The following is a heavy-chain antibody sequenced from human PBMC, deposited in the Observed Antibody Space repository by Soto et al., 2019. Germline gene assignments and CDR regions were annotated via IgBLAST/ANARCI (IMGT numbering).Heavy chain of an antibody. CDR3: AKDPLRYFDWAFDY. CDR1: GFTFSSYG. D-gene: IGHD3-9*01. V-gene: IGHV3-30*18. CDR2: ISYDGSNK. Sequence: QVQLVETGGGVVQPGRSLRLSCAASGFTFSSYGMHWVRQAPGKGLEWVAVISYDGSNKYYADSVKGRFTISRDNSKNTLYLQMNSLRAEDTAVYYCAKDPLRYFDWAFDYWGQGTLVTVSS. J-gene: IGHJ4*02.